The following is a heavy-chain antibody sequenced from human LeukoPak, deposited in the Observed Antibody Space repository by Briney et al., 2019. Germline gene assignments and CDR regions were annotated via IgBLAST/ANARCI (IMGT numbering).Heavy chain of an antibody. Sequence: ASVKVSCKVSGYTFTGYYMHWVRQAPGQGLEWMGRNDPNGGGTHYPQKFQGRVTMARDTSISTSYMELTELRSDDTAVYYCAHGGGSYGDVWGQGTMVTASS. J-gene: IGHJ3*01. D-gene: IGHD1-26*01. CDR1: GYTFTGYY. CDR3: AHGGGSYGDV. V-gene: IGHV1-2*06. CDR2: NDPNGGGT.